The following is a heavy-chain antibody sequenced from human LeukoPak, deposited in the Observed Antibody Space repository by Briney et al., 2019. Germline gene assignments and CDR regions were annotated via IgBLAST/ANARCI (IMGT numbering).Heavy chain of an antibody. CDR3: ARCAEVGVAAPTGPYNWFDP. CDR1: GGSFSGYY. CDR2: INHSGST. J-gene: IGHJ5*02. D-gene: IGHD1-26*01. Sequence: SETLSLTCAVYGGSFSGYYWSWIRQPPGKGLEWIGEINHSGSTNYDPSLKSRVTISVDTSKNQFSLKLSSVTAADTAVYYCARCAEVGVAAPTGPYNWFDPWGQGTLVTVSS. V-gene: IGHV4-34*01.